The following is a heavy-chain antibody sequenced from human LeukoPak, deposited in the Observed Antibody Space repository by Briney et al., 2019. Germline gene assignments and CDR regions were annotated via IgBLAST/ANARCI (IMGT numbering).Heavy chain of an antibody. CDR2: IYWDNDK. CDR1: GFSLSTSGVG. CDR3: AHRVSGAPSWNAGHFDY. V-gene: IGHV2-5*02. D-gene: IGHD1-1*01. J-gene: IGHJ4*02. Sequence: SGPTLVKPTQTLTLTCTFSGFSLSTSGVGVGWIRQPPGRALEWLAVIYWDNDKRYSPSLKSRLTITKDTSKNQVVLTMTNMDPVDTATYYYAHRVSGAPSWNAGHFDYWGQGTLVTVSS.